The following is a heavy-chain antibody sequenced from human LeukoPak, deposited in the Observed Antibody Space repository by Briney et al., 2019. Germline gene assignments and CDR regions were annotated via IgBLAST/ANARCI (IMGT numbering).Heavy chain of an antibody. CDR1: GYNFTGYY. D-gene: IGHD4-23*01. V-gene: IGHV1-2*02. J-gene: IGHJ6*03. CDR3: ARGLGNPGGRYYYYYYMDV. Sequence: ASVKVSCKASGYNFTGYYMHWVRQAPGQGLEWMGWINPNSGGTNYAQKFQGRVTMTRDTSISTAYMELSRLRSDDTAVYYCARGLGNPGGRYYYYYYMDVWGKGTTVTVSS. CDR2: INPNSGGT.